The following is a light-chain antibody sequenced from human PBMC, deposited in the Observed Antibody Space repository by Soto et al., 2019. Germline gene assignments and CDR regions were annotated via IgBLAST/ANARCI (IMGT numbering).Light chain of an antibody. CDR3: CSYAGSRGLV. CDR2: EGS. J-gene: IGLJ2*01. Sequence: QSALTQPASVSGSPGQSITISCTGTSSDVGSYNLVSWYQQHPGKAPKLMIYEGSKRPSGVSNRFSGSKSGNTASLPISGXQAEDEAXYYCCSYAGSRGLVFGGGTKLTVL. CDR1: SSDVGSYNL. V-gene: IGLV2-23*01.